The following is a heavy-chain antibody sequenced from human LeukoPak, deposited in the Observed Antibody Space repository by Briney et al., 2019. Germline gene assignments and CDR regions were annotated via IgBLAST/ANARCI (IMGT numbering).Heavy chain of an antibody. J-gene: IGHJ4*02. CDR2: IYYSGST. Sequence: SETLSLTCIVSGGSISSISSNNYHWGWIRQPPGKGQAWLGSIYYSGSTYYNPSLKSRVTISVDTSKNQFSLQLSSVTAADTAVYYCARHSAAGISYYFDYWGQGILVTVSS. CDR1: GGSISSISSNNYH. D-gene: IGHD6-25*01. V-gene: IGHV4-39*01. CDR3: ARHSAAGISYYFDY.